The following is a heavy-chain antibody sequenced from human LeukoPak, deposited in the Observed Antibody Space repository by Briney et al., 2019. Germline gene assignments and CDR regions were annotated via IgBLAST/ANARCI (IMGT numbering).Heavy chain of an antibody. CDR3: ARDGLLLGYGSGNWFDP. CDR2: ISYDGSNK. D-gene: IGHD3-10*01. Sequence: PGGSLRLSCAASGLTFSSYGMHWVRQAPGKGLEWVAVISYDGSNKYYADSVKGRFTISRDNSKNTLYLQMNSLRGEDTAVYYCARDGLLLGYGSGNWFDPWGQGTLVTVSS. J-gene: IGHJ5*02. CDR1: GLTFSSYG. V-gene: IGHV3-30*03.